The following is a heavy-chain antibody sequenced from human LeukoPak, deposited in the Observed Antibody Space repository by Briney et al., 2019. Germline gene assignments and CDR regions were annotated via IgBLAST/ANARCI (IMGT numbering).Heavy chain of an antibody. CDR2: IYSSVST. D-gene: IGHD1-26*01. J-gene: IGHJ4*02. CDR1: GGSLSSNAYY. Sequence: SETLSLTCTVSGGSLSSNAYYRAWIRQPPGKGLEWIGSIYSSVSTYYNPSLKSRVTISVDTSKNQFSLRLSSVTAADTALYYCAYSGSYGHLGYWGQGIPVAVSS. CDR3: AYSGSYGHLGY. V-gene: IGHV4-39*01.